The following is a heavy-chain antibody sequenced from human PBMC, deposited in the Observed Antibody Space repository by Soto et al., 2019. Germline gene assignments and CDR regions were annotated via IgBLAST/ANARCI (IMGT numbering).Heavy chain of an antibody. D-gene: IGHD6-6*01. CDR3: AKDVWSIAARRMDFDY. CDR1: GFTFSSYA. CDR2: ISGSGGST. Sequence: GGSLRLSCAASGFTFSSYAMSWVRQAPGKGLEWVPAISGSGGSTYYADSVKGRFTISRDNSKNTLYLQMNSLRAEDTAVYYCAKDVWSIAARRMDFDYWGQGTLVTVSS. V-gene: IGHV3-23*01. J-gene: IGHJ4*02.